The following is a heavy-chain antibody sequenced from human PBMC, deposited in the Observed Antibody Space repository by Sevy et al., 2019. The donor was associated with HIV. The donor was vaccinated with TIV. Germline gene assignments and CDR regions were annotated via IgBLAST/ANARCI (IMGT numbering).Heavy chain of an antibody. CDR1: GFTFSDYY. V-gene: IGHV3-11*01. J-gene: IGHJ6*02. CDR2: ISGSDSTI. CDR3: ARDHVKDGDLGDYYYYAMDV. Sequence: GESLKISCAASGFTFSDYYMSWIRQAPGKGLEWISYISGSDSTIYYADSVKGRFTISSDNAKNSLYLQMNSLRPEDTAVYYCARDHVKDGDLGDYYYYAMDVWGQGTTVTVSS. D-gene: IGHD4-17*01.